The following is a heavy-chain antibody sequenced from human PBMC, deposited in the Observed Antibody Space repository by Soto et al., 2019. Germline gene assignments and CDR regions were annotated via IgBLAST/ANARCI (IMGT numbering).Heavy chain of an antibody. V-gene: IGHV3-33*01. CDR1: GFTFSSYG. D-gene: IGHD2-2*01. CDR3: ARSKYQLLPPYYYYGMDV. J-gene: IGHJ6*02. CDR2: IWYDGSNK. Sequence: PGGSLRLSCAASGFTFSSYGMHWVRQAPGKGLEWVAVIWYDGSNKYYADSVKGRFTISRDNSKNTLYLQMNSLRAEDTAVYYCARSKYQLLPPYYYYGMDVWGQGTTVTVSS.